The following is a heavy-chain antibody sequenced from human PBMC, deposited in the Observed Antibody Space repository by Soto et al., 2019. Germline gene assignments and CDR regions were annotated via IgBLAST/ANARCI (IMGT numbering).Heavy chain of an antibody. J-gene: IGHJ5*02. CDR1: GGSISSSSYY. V-gene: IGHV4-39*01. Sequence: QLQLQESGPGLVKPSETLSLTCTVSGGSISSSSYYWGWIRQPPGKGLEGIGSIYYSGSTYYNPSLKSRVTISVDTSKNQFSLKLSSVTAADTAVYYCARLPIAAPNWFDPWGQGTLVTVSS. CDR3: ARLPIAAPNWFDP. D-gene: IGHD6-13*01. CDR2: IYYSGST.